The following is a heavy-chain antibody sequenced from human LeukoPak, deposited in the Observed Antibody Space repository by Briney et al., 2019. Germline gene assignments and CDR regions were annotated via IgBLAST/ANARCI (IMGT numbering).Heavy chain of an antibody. V-gene: IGHV3-23*01. J-gene: IGHJ4*02. CDR3: AKGWSSSGLPNYFDH. Sequence: GGSLRLSCAASGFTFSSYAMSWVRQAPGKGLEWVSALSGGAVGTYHADSVKGRFTISRDDSKNTVYLQMNSLIADDTAVYYCAKGWSSSGLPNYFDHWGQGTLVTVSS. CDR2: LSGGAVGT. D-gene: IGHD5-18*01. CDR1: GFTFSSYA.